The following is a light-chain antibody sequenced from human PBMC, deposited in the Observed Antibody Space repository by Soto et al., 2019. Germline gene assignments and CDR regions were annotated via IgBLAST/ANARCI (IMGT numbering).Light chain of an antibody. CDR1: SSEVGSYNL. V-gene: IGLV2-23*03. CDR2: EGN. J-gene: IGLJ1*01. Sequence: QSVLTQPASVSWSPGQSITISFPGTSSEVGSYNLVSWYQQHPSKAPKIKNYEGNKRPSGVSNRFSGSKSGNTVSLTISGLQAEDEADYYCCSYAGSSTFVSYVFGTGTKVTVL. CDR3: CSYAGSSTFVSYV.